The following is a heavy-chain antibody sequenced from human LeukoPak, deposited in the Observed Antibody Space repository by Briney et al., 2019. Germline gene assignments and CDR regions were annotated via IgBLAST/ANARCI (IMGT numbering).Heavy chain of an antibody. Sequence: GGSLRLSCAASGFTFSTYWTSWVRQAPGKGLEWAANIKQDGSEKYFVDSVKGRFTISRDNAKNSLYLQMNSLRAEDTAVYCCARTPYDALDYWGQGTLVTVSS. D-gene: IGHD3-16*01. CDR1: GFTFSTYW. CDR3: ARTPYDALDY. J-gene: IGHJ4*02. V-gene: IGHV3-7*01. CDR2: IKQDGSEK.